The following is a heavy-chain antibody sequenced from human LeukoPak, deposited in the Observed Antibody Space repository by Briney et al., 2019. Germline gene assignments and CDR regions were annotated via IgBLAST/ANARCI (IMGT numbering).Heavy chain of an antibody. V-gene: IGHV4-34*01. CDR2: INHSGST. J-gene: IGHJ4*02. D-gene: IGHD6-19*01. CDR1: GGSLSGYY. CDR3: ARQWLVSPPFDY. Sequence: SETLSLTCAVYGGSLSGYYWSWIRQPPGKGLEWIGEINHSGSTNYNPSLKSRVTISVDTSKNQLSLKLSSMTAADTAVYYCARQWLVSPPFDYWGQGTLVTVSS.